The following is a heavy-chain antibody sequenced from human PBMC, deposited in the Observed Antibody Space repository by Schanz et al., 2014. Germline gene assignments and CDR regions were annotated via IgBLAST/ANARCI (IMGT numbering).Heavy chain of an antibody. CDR1: GYSFSAYY. CDR3: ARGMSGYDCPDL. J-gene: IGHJ5*02. V-gene: IGHV1-2*06. D-gene: IGHD5-12*01. CDR2: FT. Sequence: QVQLVQSGAELKNPGASVKVSCKASGYSFSAYYIHWMRQAPGQGLEWLGRFTHISQKFQGRVTMTRDTSISTAYMELGSLRSDDTAVYYCARGMSGYDCPDLWGQGTLVTVSS.